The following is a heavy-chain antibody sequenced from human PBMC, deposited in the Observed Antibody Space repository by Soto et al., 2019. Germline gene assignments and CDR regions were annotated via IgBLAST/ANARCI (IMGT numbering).Heavy chain of an antibody. CDR3: AKDTHRQHDYGEPMLLTFDY. CDR1: GFTFSSYA. V-gene: IGHV3-23*01. Sequence: GGSLRLSCAASGFTFSSYAMSWVRQAPGKGLEWVSAISGSGGSTYYADSVKGRFTISRDNSKNTLYLQMNSLRAEDTAVYYCAKDTHRQHDYGEPMLLTFDYWGQGTLVTVSS. CDR2: ISGSGGST. D-gene: IGHD4-17*01. J-gene: IGHJ4*02.